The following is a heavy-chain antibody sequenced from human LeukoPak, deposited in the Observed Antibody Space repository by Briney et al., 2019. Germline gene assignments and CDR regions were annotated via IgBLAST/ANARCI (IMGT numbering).Heavy chain of an antibody. CDR3: AKKTMIVVVTPLDY. CDR2: INGSGGST. CDR1: GFTFSSYA. D-gene: IGHD3-22*01. J-gene: IGHJ4*02. Sequence: GGSLRLSCAASGFTFSSYAMSWVRQAPGKGLEWVSAINGSGGSTYYADSVKGRFTISRDNSKNTLYLQMNSLRAEDTAVYYCAKKTMIVVVTPLDYWGQGTLVTVSS. V-gene: IGHV3-23*01.